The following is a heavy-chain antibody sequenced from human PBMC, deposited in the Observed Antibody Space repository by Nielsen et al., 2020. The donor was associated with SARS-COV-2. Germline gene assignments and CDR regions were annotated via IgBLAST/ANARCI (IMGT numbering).Heavy chain of an antibody. CDR3: ARRVVVVKHYYYFYGMDV. V-gene: IGHV1-8*01. D-gene: IGHD2-21*01. CDR2: MNSDSENT. CDR1: GSSFSNYD. Sequence: ASVKDSCKATGSSFSNYDINGVRQASGQGLEWMGCMNSDSENTVYRQQFKGRVNMPLNASISTADMELSSLRSEDPAVYFCARRVVVVKHYYYFYGMDVWGQGTTVTVSS. J-gene: IGHJ6*02.